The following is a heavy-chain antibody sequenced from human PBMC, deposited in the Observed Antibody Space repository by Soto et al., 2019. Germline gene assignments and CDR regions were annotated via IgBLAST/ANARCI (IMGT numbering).Heavy chain of an antibody. D-gene: IGHD6-19*01. Sequence: QITLKESGPTLVKPTQTLTLTCTFSGFSLSSTRMAVGWIRQPPGKALEWLALIYWADDKRYSPVVTSRLTITRDTSKDQVVLTMSNMDPVDTARYYCAHIVVAGLGYYFAYWGQGTPVTVSS. V-gene: IGHV2-5*02. CDR1: GFSLSSTRMA. CDR2: IYWADDK. CDR3: AHIVVAGLGYYFAY. J-gene: IGHJ4*02.